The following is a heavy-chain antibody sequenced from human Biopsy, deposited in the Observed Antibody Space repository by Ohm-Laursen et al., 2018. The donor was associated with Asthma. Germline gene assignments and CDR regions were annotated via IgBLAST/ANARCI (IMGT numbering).Heavy chain of an antibody. CDR1: GFSFSDYA. J-gene: IGHJ5*02. CDR3: AREGNDWSGCVTGDH. Sequence: GSLRLSCSASGFSFSDYAMSWVRQAPGKGLEWVAYISRANPWTDSTIYYADSVKGRFTISRDNAKDLLYLQMNSLRAEDTAVYFCAREGNDWSGCVTGDHWGQGSLVTVSS. D-gene: IGHD3-3*01. V-gene: IGHV3-11*01. CDR2: ISRANPWTDSTI.